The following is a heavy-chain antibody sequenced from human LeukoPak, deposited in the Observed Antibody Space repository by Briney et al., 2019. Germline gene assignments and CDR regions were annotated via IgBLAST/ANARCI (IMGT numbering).Heavy chain of an antibody. CDR2: ISDSSSYI. J-gene: IGHJ4*02. D-gene: IGHD3-10*01. CDR1: GFTFSSYS. V-gene: IGHV3-21*04. CDR3: ARVTTSGSYKFDN. Sequence: GGSLRLSCAASGFTFSSYSMNWVRQAPGKGLEWVSSISDSSSYIYYADSVKGRFTISRDNAKNSLYLQMNSLRAEDTAVYYCARVTTSGSYKFDNWGQGTLVTVSS.